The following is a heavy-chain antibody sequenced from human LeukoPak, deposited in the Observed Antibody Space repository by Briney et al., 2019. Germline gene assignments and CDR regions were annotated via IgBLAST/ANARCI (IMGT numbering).Heavy chain of an antibody. J-gene: IGHJ4*02. V-gene: IGHV3-48*02. CDR3: ARDRGYCSGGSCYTYYFDY. D-gene: IGHD2-15*01. CDR2: ISLSSGTI. Sequence: QSGGSLRLACAASGFTFSSYSMNGVRQAPGKGLEWISYISLSSGTIYYADSVKGRFTISRDNGKNSLYLQMNSLRDEDTAVYYCARDRGYCSGGSCYTYYFDYWGQGTLVTVSS. CDR1: GFTFSSYS.